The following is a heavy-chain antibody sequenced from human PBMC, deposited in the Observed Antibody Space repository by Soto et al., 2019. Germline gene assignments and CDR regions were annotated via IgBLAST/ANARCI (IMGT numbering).Heavy chain of an antibody. J-gene: IGHJ4*02. Sequence: GGSLRLSCAASGFTFSSYAMSWVRQAPGKGLEWVSAISGSGGSTYYADSVKGRFTISRDNSKNTLYLQMNSLRAEDTAVYYCATSERRYSSIDYWGQGTLVTVSS. D-gene: IGHD5-18*01. CDR1: GFTFSSYA. CDR3: ATSERRYSSIDY. V-gene: IGHV3-23*01. CDR2: ISGSGGST.